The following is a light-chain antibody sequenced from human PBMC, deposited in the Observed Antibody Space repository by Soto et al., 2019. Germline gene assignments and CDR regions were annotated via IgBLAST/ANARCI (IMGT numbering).Light chain of an antibody. J-gene: IGKJ1*01. V-gene: IGKV1-8*01. CDR1: HRLNTY. Sequence: AIRMTQSPSSLSASTGDRVTITCRASHRLNTYLAWYQQKPGTAPKLLIYASSSLESGVPSRFSGSASGTDFTLTINSLQPEDFATYYCQQSYSTPLTFGQGTKV. CDR2: ASS. CDR3: QQSYSTPLT.